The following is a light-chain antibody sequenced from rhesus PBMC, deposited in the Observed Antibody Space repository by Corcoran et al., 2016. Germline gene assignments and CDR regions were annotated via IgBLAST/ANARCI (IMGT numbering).Light chain of an antibody. CDR3: CSFGTGDTYI. CDR2: DVS. CDR1: SSDICGYND. Sequence: QSALTQPPSVSKSPEQSVTISGTGTSSDICGYNDVSWYQQHPGTAPKLLIYDVSKRPSGVSDRFSGSRSGNTASLTISGLQTEDEADYYCCSFGTGDTYIFGTGTRLTVL. J-gene: IGLJ1*01. V-gene: IGLV2S9*01.